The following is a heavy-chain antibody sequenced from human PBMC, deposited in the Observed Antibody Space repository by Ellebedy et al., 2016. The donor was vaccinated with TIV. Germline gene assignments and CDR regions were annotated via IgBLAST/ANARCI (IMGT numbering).Heavy chain of an antibody. V-gene: IGHV1-24*01. J-gene: IGHJ5*02. Sequence: ASVKVSCKVSGYTLTELSMHWVRQAPGKGLEWMGGFDPEDGETIYAQKFQGRVTMTEDTSTDTAYMELSSLRSEDTAVYYCARDPRGGYDSRRSGWFDPWGQGTLVTVSS. D-gene: IGHD5-12*01. CDR2: FDPEDGET. CDR1: GYTLTELS. CDR3: ARDPRGGYDSRRSGWFDP.